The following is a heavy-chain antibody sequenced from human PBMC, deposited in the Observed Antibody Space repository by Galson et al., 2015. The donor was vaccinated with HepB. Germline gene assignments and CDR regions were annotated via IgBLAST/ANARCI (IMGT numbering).Heavy chain of an antibody. CDR2: ISAYNGNT. CDR1: GYTFTSYG. J-gene: IGHJ3*02. V-gene: IGHV1-18*01. CDR3: WLEQQLATDAFDI. D-gene: IGHD6-13*01. Sequence: SVKVSCKASGYTFTSYGISWVRQAPGQGLEWMGWISAYNGNTNYAQKLQGRVTMTTDTSTSTAYMELRSLRSDDTAVYYCWLEQQLATDAFDIWGQGTMVTVSS.